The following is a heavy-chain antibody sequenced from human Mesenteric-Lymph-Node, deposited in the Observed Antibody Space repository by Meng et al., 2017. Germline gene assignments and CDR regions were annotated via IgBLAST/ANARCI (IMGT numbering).Heavy chain of an antibody. Sequence: GESLKISCAASGFTFSQYSINWVRQAPGKGLEWVANIKQDGSEKYHVDSVKGRFTISRDNAKNSLYLQMNSLRAEDTAVYYCARWGSSGYSLRNWFDPWGQGTLVTVSS. D-gene: IGHD3-22*01. CDR2: IKQDGSEK. J-gene: IGHJ5*02. CDR1: GFTFSQYS. CDR3: ARWGSSGYSLRNWFDP. V-gene: IGHV3-7*01.